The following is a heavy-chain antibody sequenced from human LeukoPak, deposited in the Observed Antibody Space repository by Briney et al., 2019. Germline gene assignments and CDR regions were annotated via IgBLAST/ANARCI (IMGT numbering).Heavy chain of an antibody. Sequence: SVKVSCKASGGTFSSYAISLVRQAPGQGLEWMGGIIPIFGTANYAQKFQGRVTITTDESTSTAYMELSSLRSEDTAVYYCARTPPNYCSSTSCDAYWGQGTLVTVSS. J-gene: IGHJ4*02. CDR2: IIPIFGTA. V-gene: IGHV1-69*05. CDR1: GGTFSSYA. D-gene: IGHD2-2*01. CDR3: ARTPPNYCSSTSCDAY.